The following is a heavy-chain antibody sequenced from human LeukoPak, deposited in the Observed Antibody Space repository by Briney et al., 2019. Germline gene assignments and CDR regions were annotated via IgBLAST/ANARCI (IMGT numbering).Heavy chain of an antibody. D-gene: IGHD3-16*01. CDR2: IIPIFGTA. V-gene: IGHV1-69*01. CDR3: ARGPYGPLYGMDV. Sequence: ASVNVSCKASGGTFSSYAISWVRQAPGQGLEWMGGIIPIFGTANYAQKFQGRVTITADESTSTAYMELSSLRSEDTAVYYCARGPYGPLYGMDVWGQGTTVTVSS. CDR1: GGTFSSYA. J-gene: IGHJ6*02.